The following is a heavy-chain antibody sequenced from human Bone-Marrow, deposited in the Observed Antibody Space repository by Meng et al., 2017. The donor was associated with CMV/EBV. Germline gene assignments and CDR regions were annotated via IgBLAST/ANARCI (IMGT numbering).Heavy chain of an antibody. Sequence: SETLSLTCNVSGDSIRSRDYYWSWIRQSPGKGLEWIGCIHYSGSTYYNPSLKSRASISVDTSKDQFSLKLNSVTAADTAVYYCARGGVWFGELAYWGQGAPVTVSS. CDR3: ARGGVWFGELAY. J-gene: IGHJ4*02. D-gene: IGHD3-10*01. CDR2: IHYSGST. V-gene: IGHV4-30-4*08. CDR1: GDSIRSRDYY.